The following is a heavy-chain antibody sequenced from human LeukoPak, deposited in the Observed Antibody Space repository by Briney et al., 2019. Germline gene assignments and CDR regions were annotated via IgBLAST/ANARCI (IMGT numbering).Heavy chain of an antibody. J-gene: IGHJ4*02. D-gene: IGHD3-22*01. CDR2: INPSGGST. CDR1: GYTFTGYY. CDR3: ARDFDSSGYLTEYYFDY. Sequence: ASVKVSCKASGYTFTGYYMHWVRQAPGQGLEWMGIINPSGGSTSYAQKFQGRVTMTRDTSTSTVYMELSSLRSEDTAVYYCARDFDSSGYLTEYYFDYWGQGTLVTVSS. V-gene: IGHV1-46*01.